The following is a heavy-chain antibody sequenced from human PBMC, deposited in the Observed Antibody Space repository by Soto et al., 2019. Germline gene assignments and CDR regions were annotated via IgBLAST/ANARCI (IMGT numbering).Heavy chain of an antibody. CDR1: GFTFDDYA. CDR2: INCNSVGL. V-gene: IGHV3-9*01. Sequence: VESGGGLVQPGRSLRLSCAASGFTFDDYAMHWVRQAPGKGLEWVAGINCNSVGLGYADSVKGRFTISRDNAKTSLFLQVNSLRAEDTSLYYCAKDTRYSTGNVCDYWGQGTQVTVSS. J-gene: IGHJ4*02. CDR3: AKDTRYSTGNVCDY. D-gene: IGHD2-8*02.